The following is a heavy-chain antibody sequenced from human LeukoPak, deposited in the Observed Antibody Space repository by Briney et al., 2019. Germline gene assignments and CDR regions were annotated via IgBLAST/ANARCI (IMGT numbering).Heavy chain of an antibody. V-gene: IGHV4-59*01. CDR1: GGALRVDY. J-gene: IGHJ3*02. D-gene: IGHD5-24*01. CDR2: IYYGGST. Sequence: PGTLSLTCGVSGGALRVDYSGWSCERPEKGRERIGYIYYGGSTKYTPSPKSRVTTSVETSKNLFSLKLSSVTAADTAVYYCARDSDGWLRAAFDIWGQGTMVTVSS. CDR3: ARDSDGWLRAAFDI.